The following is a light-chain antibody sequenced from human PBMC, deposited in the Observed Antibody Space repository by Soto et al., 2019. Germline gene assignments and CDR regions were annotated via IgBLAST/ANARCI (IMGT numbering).Light chain of an antibody. V-gene: IGLV2-14*01. CDR2: DVS. CDR3: SSYTSSSTPCV. CDR1: SSDVGGYNY. Sequence: QSVLTQPASVSGSPGQSITISCTGTSSDVGGYNYVSWYQQHPGKAPKLMIYDVSNRPSGVSNRFSGSKSGNTASLTISGLQAEDEADCYCSSYTSSSTPCVFGTGTKLTVL. J-gene: IGLJ1*01.